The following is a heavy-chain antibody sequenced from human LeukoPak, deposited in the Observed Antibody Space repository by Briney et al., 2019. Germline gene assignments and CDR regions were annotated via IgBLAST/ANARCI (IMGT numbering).Heavy chain of an antibody. CDR2: ISSSSSYI. CDR1: GFTFSSYW. D-gene: IGHD5-12*01. J-gene: IGHJ4*02. CDR3: ARDPDIVATIDFDY. V-gene: IGHV3-21*01. Sequence: GGSLRLSCAASGFTFSSYWMNWVRQAPGKGLEWVSSISSSSSYIYYADSVKGRFTISRDNAKNSLYLQMNSLRAEDTAVYYCARDPDIVATIDFDYWGQGTLVTVSS.